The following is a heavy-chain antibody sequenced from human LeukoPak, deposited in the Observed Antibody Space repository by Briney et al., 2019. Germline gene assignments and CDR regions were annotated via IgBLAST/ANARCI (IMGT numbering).Heavy chain of an antibody. Sequence: PGGSLRLSCAASGFTFSSYSMNWVRQAPGKGLEWVSSISSSSSYIYYADSVKGRFTISRDNSKNTLYLQMNSLRAEDTAVYYCAKDEDSSGLDGFDIWGQGTMVTVSS. J-gene: IGHJ3*02. CDR3: AKDEDSSGLDGFDI. CDR2: ISSSSSYI. D-gene: IGHD3-22*01. CDR1: GFTFSSYS. V-gene: IGHV3-21*04.